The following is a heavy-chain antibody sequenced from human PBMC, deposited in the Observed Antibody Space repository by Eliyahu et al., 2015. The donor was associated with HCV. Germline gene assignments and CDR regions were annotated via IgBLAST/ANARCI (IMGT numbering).Heavy chain of an antibody. V-gene: IGHV3-30*03. Sequence: EWVAVISYDGSNKYYADSVKGRFTISRDNSKNTLYLQMNSLRAEDTAVYYCASEGWELRLFIAFDIWGQGTMVTVSS. CDR2: ISYDGSNK. D-gene: IGHD1-26*01. CDR3: ASEGWELRLFIAFDI. J-gene: IGHJ3*02.